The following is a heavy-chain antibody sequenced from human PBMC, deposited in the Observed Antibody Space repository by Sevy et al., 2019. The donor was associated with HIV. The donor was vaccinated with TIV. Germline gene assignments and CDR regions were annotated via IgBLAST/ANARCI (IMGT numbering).Heavy chain of an antibody. CDR1: GFTFSSYA. J-gene: IGHJ3*02. CDR2: ISYDGSNK. CDR3: ARGEDYGDYVSAFDI. V-gene: IGHV3-30-3*01. D-gene: IGHD4-17*01. Sequence: GGSLRLSCAASGFTFSSYAMHWVRQAPGKGLEWVAVISYDGSNKYYADSVKGRFTISRDNSKNTLYLQMNSLRAEDTAVYYGARGEDYGDYVSAFDIWGQGTMVTVSS.